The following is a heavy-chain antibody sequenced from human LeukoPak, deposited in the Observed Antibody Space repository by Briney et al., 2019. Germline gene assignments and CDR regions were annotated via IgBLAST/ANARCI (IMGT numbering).Heavy chain of an antibody. CDR2: IKQDGSEK. CDR3: ARGGYYDSSGYNP. Sequence: GGSLRLSCAASGFTFSSYWMSWVRQAPGKGLEWVANIKQDGSEKYYVDSVKGRFTISRDNAKNSLYLQMNSLRAEGTAVYYCARGGYYDSSGYNPWGQGTLVTVSS. J-gene: IGHJ5*02. D-gene: IGHD3-22*01. V-gene: IGHV3-7*01. CDR1: GFTFSSYW.